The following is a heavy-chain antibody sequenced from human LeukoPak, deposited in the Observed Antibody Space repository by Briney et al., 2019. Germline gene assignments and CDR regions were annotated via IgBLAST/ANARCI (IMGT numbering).Heavy chain of an antibody. CDR3: ASSNLGSLGQFDP. CDR1: GGAITGYY. CDR2: IHSNGGA. Sequence: SETLSLTCTVSGGAITGYYWSWIRQPPGKGLEWIGFIHSNGGANYNASLNSRATISRDTSRSQVSLKLTSVTAADTAVYYCASSNLGSLGQFDPWGQGTLVTVSS. D-gene: IGHD3-10*01. J-gene: IGHJ5*02. V-gene: IGHV4-59*01.